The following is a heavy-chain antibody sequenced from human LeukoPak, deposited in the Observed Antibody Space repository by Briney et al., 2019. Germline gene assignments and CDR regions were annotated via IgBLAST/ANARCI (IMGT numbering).Heavy chain of an antibody. D-gene: IGHD3-10*01. CDR1: GGSISSYY. CDR3: ARERVRGVHDAFDI. V-gene: IGHV4-59*01. J-gene: IGHJ3*02. Sequence: SETLSLTCTVSGGSISSYYWSWIRRPPGKGLEWIGYIYYSGSTNYNPSLKSRVTISVDTSKNQFSLKLSSVTAADTAVYYCARERVRGVHDAFDIWGQGTMVTVSS. CDR2: IYYSGST.